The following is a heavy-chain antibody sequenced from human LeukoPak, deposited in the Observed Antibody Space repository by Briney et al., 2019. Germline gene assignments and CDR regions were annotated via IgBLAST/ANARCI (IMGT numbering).Heavy chain of an antibody. CDR3: VGDSSSWTSWFDP. D-gene: IGHD6-13*01. Sequence: SETLSLTCLVSGGSISNYYWSWIRQPAGKGLEWIGRIYTSGSTNYNPSLKSRVTILVDTSKNQFSLKLSSVTAADTAVYYCVGDSSSWTSWFDPWGQGTLVTVSS. V-gene: IGHV4-4*07. CDR2: IYTSGST. CDR1: GGSISNYY. J-gene: IGHJ5*02.